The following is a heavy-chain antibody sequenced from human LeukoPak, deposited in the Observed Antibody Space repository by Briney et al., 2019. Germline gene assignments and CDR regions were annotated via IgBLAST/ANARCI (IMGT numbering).Heavy chain of an antibody. D-gene: IGHD3-10*01. V-gene: IGHV4-61*03. J-gene: IGHJ4*02. CDR2: VCYTGST. CDR3: AWPYLSGSYPDY. CDR1: GGSVNSETYC. Sequence: SETLSLTCTVSGGSVNSETYCWTWIRQPPGKGLEWIGFVCYTGSTNYYPSLTSRVTISVDTSKNHFSLKLSSVTAADTDVYYCAWPYLSGSYPDYWGQGILVTVSS.